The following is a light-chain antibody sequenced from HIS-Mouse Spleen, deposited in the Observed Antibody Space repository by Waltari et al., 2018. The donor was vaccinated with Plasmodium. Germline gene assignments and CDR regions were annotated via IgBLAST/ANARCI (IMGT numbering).Light chain of an antibody. CDR2: KDS. V-gene: IGLV3-25*02. CDR1: ALPKQY. CDR3: CSYAGSYTLV. J-gene: IGLJ3*02. Sequence: SYELTQPPSVSVSPGQTARITCSGDALPKQYAYWYQQKPGQAPVLVIYKDSERPSGIPERFSGSKSGNTASLTISGLQAEDEADYYCCSYAGSYTLVFGGGTKLTVL.